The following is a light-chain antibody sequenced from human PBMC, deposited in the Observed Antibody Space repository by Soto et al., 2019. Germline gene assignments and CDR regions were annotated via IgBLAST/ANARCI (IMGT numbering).Light chain of an antibody. V-gene: IGKV4-1*01. CDR3: QQYYDAPT. Sequence: DIVMTQSPDSLAVSLGERATINCKSSQSVLYSSNNKNYLAWYQQKPGQHPKLLFYWESTRESGVPDRFSGSGSGTDFTLTISSLQAEDVAVYYCQQYYDAPTFGQGTKVDIK. CDR2: WES. J-gene: IGKJ1*01. CDR1: QSVLYSSNNKNY.